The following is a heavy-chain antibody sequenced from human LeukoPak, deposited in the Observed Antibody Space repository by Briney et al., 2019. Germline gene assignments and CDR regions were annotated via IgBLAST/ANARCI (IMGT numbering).Heavy chain of an antibody. CDR2: ISGDGGST. V-gene: IGHV3-43*02. J-gene: IGHJ4*02. Sequence: PGGSLRLSCAASGFTLTRSAMNWVRQAPGKGLEWVSLISGDGGSTYYADSVKGRFTISRDNSKNSLCLQMNSLRTEDTALYYCAKDITTAVGAFDYWGQGTLVTVSS. CDR1: GFTLTRSA. D-gene: IGHD6-13*01. CDR3: AKDITTAVGAFDY.